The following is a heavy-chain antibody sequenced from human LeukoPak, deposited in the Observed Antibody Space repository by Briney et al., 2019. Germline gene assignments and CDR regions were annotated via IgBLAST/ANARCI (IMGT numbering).Heavy chain of an antibody. D-gene: IGHD1-14*01. CDR2: IYYSGST. Sequence: SETLSLTCTVSGGSISSYYWSWIRQPPGKGLEWIGYIYYSGSTNYNPSLKSRVTISVDTSKNQFSLKLSSVTAADTAVYYCARGLVTAKFDYWGQGTLVTVSS. CDR1: GGSISSYY. J-gene: IGHJ4*02. CDR3: ARGLVTAKFDY. V-gene: IGHV4-59*12.